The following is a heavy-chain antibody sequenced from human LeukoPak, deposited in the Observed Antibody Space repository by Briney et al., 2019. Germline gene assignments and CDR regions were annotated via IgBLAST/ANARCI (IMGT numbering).Heavy chain of an antibody. J-gene: IGHJ4*02. CDR1: GGSFSSYY. D-gene: IGHD2-15*01. V-gene: IGHV4-4*09. Sequence: PSETLSPTCTVYGGSFSSYYWSWIRQPPGKGLEWIGYIYTSGSTNYNPSLKSRVTISVDTSKNQFSLKLSSVTAADTAVYYCARDGYCSGGSCYSDYFDYWGQGTLVTVSS. CDR2: IYTSGST. CDR3: ARDGYCSGGSCYSDYFDY.